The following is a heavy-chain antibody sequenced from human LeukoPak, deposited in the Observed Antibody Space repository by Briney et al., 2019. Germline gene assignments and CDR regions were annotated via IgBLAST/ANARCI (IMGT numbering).Heavy chain of an antibody. D-gene: IGHD5-12*01. J-gene: IGHJ3*01. CDR1: GFTFSTHG. CDR2: VYTGDNT. V-gene: IGHV3-66*01. Sequence: GGSLRLSCAGSGFTFSTHGMNWVRQAPGKGLEWVSVVYTGDNTYYADSVKGSFTISRDSSKNTLFLQMNSLRAEDTAVYYCATSLVAGAFDVWGQGTMVTVSS. CDR3: ATSLVAGAFDV.